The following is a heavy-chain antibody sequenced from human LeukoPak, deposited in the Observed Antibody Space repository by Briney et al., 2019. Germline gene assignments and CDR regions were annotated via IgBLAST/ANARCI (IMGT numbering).Heavy chain of an antibody. CDR2: ISSGVTTE. Sequence: TGGSLRLSCAASGFPFKSYAMSWVRQAPGKGLEWISYISSGVTTEYYADSVKGRFTISRDDAKNSLYLQMDSPRAEDTAVYYCARFNLGWLDPWGQGALVTVSS. CDR3: ARFNLGWLDP. V-gene: IGHV3-48*01. J-gene: IGHJ5*02. D-gene: IGHD1-20*01. CDR1: GFPFKSYA.